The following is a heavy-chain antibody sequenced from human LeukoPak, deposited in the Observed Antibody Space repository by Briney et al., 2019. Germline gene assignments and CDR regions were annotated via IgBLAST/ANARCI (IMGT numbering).Heavy chain of an antibody. J-gene: IGHJ4*02. CDR2: ISGSGGST. D-gene: IGHD6-19*01. V-gene: IGHV3-23*01. CDR3: AKVAAYRSGPCDY. Sequence: GGSLRLSCAASGFTFTSYGMSWVRQAPGKGLEWVSTISGSGGSTYYADSVKGRFTISRDNSKNTLYLQMNSLRAEDTAIYYCAKVAAYRSGPCDYWGQGTLVTVSS. CDR1: GFTFTSYG.